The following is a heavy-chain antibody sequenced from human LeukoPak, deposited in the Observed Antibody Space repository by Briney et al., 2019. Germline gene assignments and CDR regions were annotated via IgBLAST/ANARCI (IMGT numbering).Heavy chain of an antibody. CDR3: GGGGFGEAYYYYYYMDV. CDR1: RFTFSSYA. V-gene: IGHV3-23*01. J-gene: IGHJ6*03. Sequence: PGGTLRLSCAASRFTFSSYAMSWVRQAPGKGLEWVSAISGSGGSTYYADSVKGRFTISRGNSKKTLYLQMDSLRGEDTAVYYCGGGGFGEAYYYYYYMDVWGKGTTVTVSS. CDR2: ISGSGGST. D-gene: IGHD3-10*01.